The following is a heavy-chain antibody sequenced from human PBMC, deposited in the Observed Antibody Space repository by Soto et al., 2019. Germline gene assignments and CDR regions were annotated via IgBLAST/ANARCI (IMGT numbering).Heavy chain of an antibody. CDR2: IDWDDDK. D-gene: IGHD3-3*01. Sequence: SGPTLVNPTQTLTLTCTFSGFSLSTNGMRVIWIRQPPGKALEWLARIDWDDDKFYSTSLKTRLTISKDTSTNQVVLPMTNMDPVDTATYFCARIGTRESVDVWGQGTTVTVSS. CDR1: GFSLSTNGMR. J-gene: IGHJ6*02. V-gene: IGHV2-70*04. CDR3: ARIGTRESVDV.